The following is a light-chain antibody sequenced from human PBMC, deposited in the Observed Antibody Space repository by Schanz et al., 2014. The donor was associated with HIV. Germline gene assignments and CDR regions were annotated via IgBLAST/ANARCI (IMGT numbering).Light chain of an antibody. CDR3: SSYAGSNNLGV. J-gene: IGLJ1*01. V-gene: IGLV2-8*01. CDR1: SSDVGGYNY. CDR2: EVS. Sequence: QSALTQPASVSGSPGQSITISCTGTSSDVGGYNYVSWYQQHPGKAPKLMIYEVSQRPSGVPDRFSGSKSGNTASLTVSGLQAEDEADYYCSSYAGSNNLGVFGTGTKLTVL.